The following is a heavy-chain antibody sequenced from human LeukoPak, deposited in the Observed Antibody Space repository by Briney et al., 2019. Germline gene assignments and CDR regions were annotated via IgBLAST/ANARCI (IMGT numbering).Heavy chain of an antibody. CDR2: ISWNSGSI. J-gene: IGHJ4*02. Sequence: PGGSLRLSCAASGFTFDDYAMHWVRHAPGKGLEWVSGISWNSGSIRYADSVKGRFTISRDNAKNSLYLQMNSLGAEDTALYYCAKDSYYYNSSGYLDYWGQGTLVTVSS. D-gene: IGHD3-22*01. CDR1: GFTFDDYA. CDR3: AKDSYYYNSSGYLDY. V-gene: IGHV3-9*01.